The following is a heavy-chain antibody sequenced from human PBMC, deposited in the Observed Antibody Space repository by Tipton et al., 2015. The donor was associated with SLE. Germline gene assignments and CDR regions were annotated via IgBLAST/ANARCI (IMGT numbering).Heavy chain of an antibody. V-gene: IGHV4-4*02. CDR1: GDSVSSDKW. CDR3: ARVWGTGSRGVDY. D-gene: IGHD2-2*01. CDR2: IHRRGST. Sequence: SGDSVSSDKWWSWVRQSPGKGLEWIGEIHRRGSTNYNPSVKSRVTISLDRSKNQISLQLNSVTPEDTAVYYCARVWGTGSRGVDYWGQGTLVTVSS. J-gene: IGHJ4*02.